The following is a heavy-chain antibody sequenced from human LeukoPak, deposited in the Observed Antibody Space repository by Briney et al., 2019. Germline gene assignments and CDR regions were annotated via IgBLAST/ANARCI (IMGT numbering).Heavy chain of an antibody. CDR2: INLNSGAT. D-gene: IGHD1-26*01. CDR1: GFTFTDYY. J-gene: IGHJ4*02. V-gene: IGHV1-2*06. CDR3: ARIYGWTTSGTYELTDY. Sequence: ASVNVSCKASGFTFTDYYIHWVRQDPGQGLEWMGRINLNSGATNCAQKFQDKVTMTRDTSITTAYMELRSLTSDDTAIYYCARIYGWTTSGTYELTDYWGQGTLVTVSS.